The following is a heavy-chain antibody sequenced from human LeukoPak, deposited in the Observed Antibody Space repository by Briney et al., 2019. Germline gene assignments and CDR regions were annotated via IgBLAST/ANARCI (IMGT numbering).Heavy chain of an antibody. V-gene: IGHV7-4-1*02. CDR3: ARLGSSGWAGDDFDI. CDR1: GYTFTSYA. CDR2: SNTNTGNP. Sequence: ASVKVSCKASGYTFTSYAMNWVRQAPGQGLEWMGWSNTNTGNPTYAQGFAGRFVFSLDTSVSTAYLQISSLKAEDTAVYYCARLGSSGWAGDDFDIWGQGTMVTVSS. D-gene: IGHD6-19*01. J-gene: IGHJ3*02.